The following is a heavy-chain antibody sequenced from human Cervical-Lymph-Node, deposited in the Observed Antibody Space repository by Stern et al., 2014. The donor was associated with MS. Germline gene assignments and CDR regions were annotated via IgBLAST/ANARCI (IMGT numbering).Heavy chain of an antibody. V-gene: IGHV4-59*01. D-gene: IGHD1-26*01. CDR1: GGSMSSKY. CDR3: ARVTGRGTRQNWFDS. Sequence: QVQLQESGPGLVKPSETVSLTCTVSGGSMSSKYWNWIRQPRGKGLEWIGYIYSDGSTNYNPSLKSRVIISLDTSTNQFSLRLTSVTAADTAVYYCARVTGRGTRQNWFDSWGQGTLVTVSS. J-gene: IGHJ5*01. CDR2: IYSDGST.